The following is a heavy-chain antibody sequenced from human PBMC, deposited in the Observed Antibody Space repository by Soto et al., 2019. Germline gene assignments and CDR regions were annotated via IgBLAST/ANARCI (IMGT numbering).Heavy chain of an antibody. Sequence: QVQLVQTGAKVKKPGASLKGSCKASGYTFTSYEINCERQSTGQGLEWMGWMNPNSGNTGYGQKFDGRVIMTRDTSITTAYMELSSLSSEDTAVYFCARGITLCVNSRWYFDLWGRGTLITVSS. D-gene: IGHD1-20*01. V-gene: IGHV1-8*01. J-gene: IGHJ2*01. CDR2: MNPNSGNT. CDR1: GYTFTSYE. CDR3: ARGITLCVNSRWYFDL.